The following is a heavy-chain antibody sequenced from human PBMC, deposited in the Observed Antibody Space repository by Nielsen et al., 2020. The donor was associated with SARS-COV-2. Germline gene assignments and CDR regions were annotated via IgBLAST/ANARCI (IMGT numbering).Heavy chain of an antibody. CDR2: IIPILGIA. CDR3: ARDRTVTTTPNALDAFDI. Sequence: SVKVSCKASGGTFSSYAISWVRQAPGQGLEWMGRIIPILGIANYAQKFQGRVTITADKSTSTAYMELSSLRFEDTAVYYCARDRTVTTTPNALDAFDIWGQGTMVTVSS. J-gene: IGHJ3*02. D-gene: IGHD4-17*01. CDR1: GGTFSSYA. V-gene: IGHV1-69*04.